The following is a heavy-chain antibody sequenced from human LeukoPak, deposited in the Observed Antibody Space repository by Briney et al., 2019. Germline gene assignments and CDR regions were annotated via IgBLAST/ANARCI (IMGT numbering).Heavy chain of an antibody. D-gene: IGHD6-13*01. J-gene: IGHJ4*02. CDR3: ARVQDRSSSYFDY. Sequence: GGSLRLSCAASGFTVSSHYMSWVRQAPGKGLEWVSVIYSCGSTYYADSVKGRFTISRDNSKNTLYLQMNSLTAEDTAVYYCARVQDRSSSYFDYWGQGTLVTVSS. CDR1: GFTVSSHY. V-gene: IGHV3-53*01. CDR2: IYSCGST.